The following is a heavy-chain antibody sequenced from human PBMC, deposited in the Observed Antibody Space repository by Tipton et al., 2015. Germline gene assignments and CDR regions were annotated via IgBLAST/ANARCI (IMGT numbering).Heavy chain of an antibody. CDR1: GGSISSESYF. V-gene: IGHV4-39*01. CDR3: ARGGVYCDRTSCHYNWFDP. J-gene: IGHJ5*02. Sequence: TLSLTCAVSGGSISSESYFWGWLRQPPGKGLEWIATIYYGGRTFYNPSLKSRVTIFVDTSKNQFSLRLGSVAAADTAVYYCARGGVYCDRTSCHYNWFDPWGQGTLVTVSS. D-gene: IGHD2-2*01. CDR2: IYYGGRT.